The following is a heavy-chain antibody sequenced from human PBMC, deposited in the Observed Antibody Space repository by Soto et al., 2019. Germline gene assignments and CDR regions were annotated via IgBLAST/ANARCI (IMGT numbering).Heavy chain of an antibody. J-gene: IGHJ6*02. D-gene: IGHD5-18*01. CDR2: IIPILGIA. CDR3: ARDLAVTHYYYYYGMDV. V-gene: IGHV1-69*08. Sequence: QVQLVQSGAEVKKPGSSVKVSCKASGGTFSSYTISWVRQAPGQGLEWMGRIIPILGIANYAQKFQGRVTITAAKSTSTAYMELSSLRSEDTAVYYCARDLAVTHYYYYYGMDVWGQGTTVTVSS. CDR1: GGTFSSYT.